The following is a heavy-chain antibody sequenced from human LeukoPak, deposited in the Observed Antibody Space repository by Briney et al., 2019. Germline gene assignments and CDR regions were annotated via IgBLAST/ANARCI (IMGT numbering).Heavy chain of an antibody. J-gene: IGHJ5*02. Sequence: GGSLRLSCAASGFTFSSYAMSWVRQASGKGLEWVGRIRSKANSYATAYAASVKGRFTISRDDSKNTAYLQMNSLKTEDTAVYYCTRHEGYSSSSDWFDPWGQGTLVTVSS. CDR3: TRHEGYSSSSDWFDP. CDR1: GFTFSSYA. CDR2: IRSKANSYAT. D-gene: IGHD6-6*01. V-gene: IGHV3-73*01.